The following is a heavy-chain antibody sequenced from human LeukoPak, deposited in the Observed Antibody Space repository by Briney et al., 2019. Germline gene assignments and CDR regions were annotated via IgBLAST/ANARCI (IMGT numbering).Heavy chain of an antibody. V-gene: IGHV4-30-4*07. CDR2: IYYSGST. J-gene: IGHJ4*02. Sequence: SQTLSLTCAVSGGSISSGGYSWSWIRQPPGKGLEWIGYIYYSGSTYYNPSLKSRVTISVDTSKNQFSLKLSSVTAADTAVYYCARAPRVYDSSGYYPLLHTYFDYWGQGTLVTVSS. CDR3: ARAPRVYDSSGYYPLLHTYFDY. CDR1: GGSISSGGYS. D-gene: IGHD3-22*01.